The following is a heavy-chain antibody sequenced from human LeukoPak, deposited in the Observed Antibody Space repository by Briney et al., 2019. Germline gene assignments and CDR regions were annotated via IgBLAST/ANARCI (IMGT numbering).Heavy chain of an antibody. Sequence: GGSLRLSCAASGFTFSSYAMSWVRQAPGKGLEWVSAISGSGGSTYYADSVKGRFTISRDNSKNTLHVEMNSLRAEDTAIYYCAKSRSGSANWALRIFDNWGQGTLVSVSS. CDR1: GFTFSSYA. CDR3: AKSRSGSANWALRIFDN. J-gene: IGHJ4*02. D-gene: IGHD3-10*01. CDR2: ISGSGGST. V-gene: IGHV3-23*01.